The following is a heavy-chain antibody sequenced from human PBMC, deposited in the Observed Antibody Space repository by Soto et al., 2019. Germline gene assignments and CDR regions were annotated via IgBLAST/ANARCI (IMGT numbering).Heavy chain of an antibody. CDR2: ISSSSSYI. V-gene: IGHV3-21*01. D-gene: IGHD6-19*01. Sequence: PGGSLRLSCAASGFTFSSYSMNWVRQAPGKGLEWVSSISSSSSYIYYADSVKGRFTISRDNAKNSLYLQMNSLRAEDTAVYYCARVRAVAGTGRCLDYWGQGTLVTVSS. CDR1: GFTFSSYS. CDR3: ARVRAVAGTGRCLDY. J-gene: IGHJ4*02.